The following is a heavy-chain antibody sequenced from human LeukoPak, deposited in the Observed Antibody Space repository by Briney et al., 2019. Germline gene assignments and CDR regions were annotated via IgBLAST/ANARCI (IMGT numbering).Heavy chain of an antibody. J-gene: IGHJ4*02. CDR3: AKVVVSATVY. D-gene: IGHD2-15*01. CDR1: GFTFSTYA. CDR2: ISGSGGST. V-gene: IGHV3-23*01. Sequence: GGSLRLSCAASGFTFSTYAMSWVRQAPGKGLGWVSVISGSGGSTYYADSVKGRFTISRDNSKNTLYLQMNSLRAEDTAVYYCAKVVVSATVYWGQGTLVTVSS.